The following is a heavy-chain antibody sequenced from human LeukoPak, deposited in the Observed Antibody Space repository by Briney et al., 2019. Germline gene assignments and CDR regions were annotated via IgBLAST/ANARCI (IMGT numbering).Heavy chain of an antibody. CDR1: SGFS. D-gene: IGHD3-22*01. CDR2: IYYSGST. Sequence: SGFSMSWVRQPPGKGLEWIGSIYYSGSTYYNPSLKSRVTISVDTSKNQFSLKLSSVTAADTAVYYCARQVRDSSPGLYFDYWGQGTLVTVSS. V-gene: IGHV4-39*01. J-gene: IGHJ4*02. CDR3: ARQVRDSSPGLYFDY.